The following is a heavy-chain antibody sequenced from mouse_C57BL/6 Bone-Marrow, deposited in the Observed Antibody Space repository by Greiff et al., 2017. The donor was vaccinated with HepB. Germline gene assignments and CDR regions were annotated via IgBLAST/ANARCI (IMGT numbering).Heavy chain of an antibody. CDR2: IDPNSGGT. CDR3: AREGAMVYSKKDYYAIDY. V-gene: IGHV1-72*01. D-gene: IGHD2-5*01. J-gene: IGHJ4*01. Sequence: QVQLQQSGAELVKPGASVKLSCKASGYTFTSYWMHWVKQRPGRGLEWIGRIDPNSGGTKYNEKFKSKATLTVDKPSSTAYMQLSSLTSEDSAVYYCAREGAMVYSKKDYYAIDYWGQGTSVTVSS. CDR1: GYTFTSYW.